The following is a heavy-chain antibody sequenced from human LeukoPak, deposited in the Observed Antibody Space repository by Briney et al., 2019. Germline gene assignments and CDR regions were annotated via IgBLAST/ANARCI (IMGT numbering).Heavy chain of an antibody. V-gene: IGHV3-30*18. CDR1: GFTFSSYG. J-gene: IGHJ6*02. D-gene: IGHD5-12*01. Sequence: GRSLRLSCAASGFTFSSYGMHCVRQTPGKGLEWVAVISYDGSNKYYADSVKGRFTISRDNSKNTLYLQMNSLRAEDTAVYYCAKGYSGYDFPYYYGMDVWGQGATVTVSS. CDR2: ISYDGSNK. CDR3: AKGYSGYDFPYYYGMDV.